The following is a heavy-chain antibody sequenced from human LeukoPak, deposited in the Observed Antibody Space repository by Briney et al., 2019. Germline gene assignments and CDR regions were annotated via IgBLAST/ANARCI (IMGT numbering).Heavy chain of an antibody. Sequence: PGGSLRLSCAASGFTFSIYAMHWVRQAPGKGLEYVSSISRNGGGTSYANSVKGRFSISRDNSKNTLYLQMGSLRAEDMAVYYCARGRVGSSWSEFDYWGQGTLVTVSS. CDR1: GFTFSIYA. V-gene: IGHV3-64*01. CDR3: ARGRVGSSWSEFDY. CDR2: ISRNGGGT. J-gene: IGHJ4*02. D-gene: IGHD6-13*01.